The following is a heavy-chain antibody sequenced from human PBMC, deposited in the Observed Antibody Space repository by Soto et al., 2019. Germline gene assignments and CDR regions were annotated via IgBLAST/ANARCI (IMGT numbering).Heavy chain of an antibody. V-gene: IGHV3-9*01. CDR2: ISWNSGSI. CDR3: AKDRDYYYYYMDV. J-gene: IGHJ6*03. CDR1: GFTFDDYA. Sequence: PGGSLRLSCAASGFTFDDYAMHWVRQAPGKGLEWVPGISWNSGSIGYADSVKGRFTISRDNAKNSLYLQMNSLRAEDTALYYCAKDRDYYYYYMDVWGKGTTVTVSS.